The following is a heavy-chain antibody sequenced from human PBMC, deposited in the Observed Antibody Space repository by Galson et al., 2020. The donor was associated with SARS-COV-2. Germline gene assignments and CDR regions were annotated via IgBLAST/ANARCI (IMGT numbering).Heavy chain of an antibody. J-gene: IGHJ4*02. Sequence: GGSLRLSCAASGFTFSSYSMNWVRQAPGKGLEWVSSISSSSSYIYYADSVKGRFTISRDNSKNTLYLQMNSLRAEDTAVYYCARDLAVADTGDYWGQGTLVTVSS. CDR1: GFTFSSYS. CDR2: ISSSSSYI. V-gene: IGHV3-21*01. D-gene: IGHD6-19*01. CDR3: ARDLAVADTGDY.